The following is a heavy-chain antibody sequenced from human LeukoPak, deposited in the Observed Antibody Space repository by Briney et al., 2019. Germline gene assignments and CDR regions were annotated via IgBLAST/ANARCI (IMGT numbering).Heavy chain of an antibody. J-gene: IGHJ4*02. CDR3: VPLNWNPPGDFDR. Sequence: PGGSLRLSCAASGFTFSNYWMNWVRQAPGKGLEWVANIKEDGSDKYHVDSVKGRFSISKDNAKNSLYLQMNSLRVEDTAVYYCVPLNWNPPGDFDRWGQGTLVTVSS. V-gene: IGHV3-7*01. CDR1: GFTFSNYW. CDR2: IKEDGSDK. D-gene: IGHD1-20*01.